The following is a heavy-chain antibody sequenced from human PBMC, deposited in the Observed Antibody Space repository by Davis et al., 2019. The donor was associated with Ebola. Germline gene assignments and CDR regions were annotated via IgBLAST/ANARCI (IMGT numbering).Heavy chain of an antibody. D-gene: IGHD3-10*01. CDR3: ARETYFGEDSWFHP. V-gene: IGHV4-59*01. Sequence: ESLKISCAASGFTFSDYYMSWIRQPPGQGLEWIGYIYNSGSTNYNPSLESRVAISADSSKNQFSLRLKSVVAADTAVYYCARETYFGEDSWFHPWGQGTLVIVSS. CDR1: GFTFSDYY. J-gene: IGHJ5*02. CDR2: IYNSGST.